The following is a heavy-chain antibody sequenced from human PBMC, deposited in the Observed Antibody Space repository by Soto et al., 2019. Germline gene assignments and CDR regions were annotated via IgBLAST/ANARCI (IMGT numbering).Heavy chain of an antibody. J-gene: IGHJ5*02. CDR1: DGSSSGGGYY. Sequence: SETLSLTCTVADGSSSGGGYYWSWIRQHPGKGLEWIGYIYYSGSTYYNPSLKSRVTISVDTSKNQFSLKLSSVTAADTAIYYCARSVFPWGQGTLVTVSS. CDR2: IYYSGST. V-gene: IGHV4-31*03. CDR3: ARSVFP.